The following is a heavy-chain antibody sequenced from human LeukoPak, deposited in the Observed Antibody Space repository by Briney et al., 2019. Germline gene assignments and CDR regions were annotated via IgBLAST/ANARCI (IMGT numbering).Heavy chain of an antibody. D-gene: IGHD6-13*01. CDR3: AREEVIAAAGPTLDY. V-gene: IGHV1-2*02. CDR2: INPNSGGT. Sequence: GASVKVSCKASGYTFTGYYMHWVRQAPGQRLEWMGWINPNSGGTNYAQKFQGRVTMTRDTSISTAYMELSRLRSDDTAVFYCAREEVIAAAGPTLDYWGQGALVTVSS. J-gene: IGHJ4*02. CDR1: GYTFTGYY.